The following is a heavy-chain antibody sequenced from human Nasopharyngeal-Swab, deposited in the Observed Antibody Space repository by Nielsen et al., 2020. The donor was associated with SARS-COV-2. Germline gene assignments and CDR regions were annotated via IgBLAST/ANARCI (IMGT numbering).Heavy chain of an antibody. J-gene: IGHJ5*02. CDR3: ARLNGIAAAGTGWFDP. CDR2: IYYSGST. D-gene: IGHD6-13*01. V-gene: IGHV4-31*03. Sequence: SETLSLTCTVSGGSIGSGGYYWIWIRQHPGKGLEWIGYIYYSGSTYYNPSLKSRVTISVDTSKNQFSLKLSSVTAADTAVYYCARLNGIAAAGTGWFDPWGQGTLVTVSS. CDR1: GGSIGSGGYY.